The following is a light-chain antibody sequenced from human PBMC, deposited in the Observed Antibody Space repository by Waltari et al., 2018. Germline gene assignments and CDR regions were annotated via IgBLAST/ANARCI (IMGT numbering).Light chain of an antibody. CDR2: LNSDGSH. V-gene: IGLV4-69*01. Sequence: LVLTQSPSASASLGASVKLTCTLSSGHRSYAIAWHQQQPEKGPRYLMKLNSDGSHSKGDGIPDRFSGSSSGAERYLTISSLQSEDEADYYCQTWGTVFGGGTKLTVL. CDR1: SGHRSYA. J-gene: IGLJ2*01. CDR3: QTWGTV.